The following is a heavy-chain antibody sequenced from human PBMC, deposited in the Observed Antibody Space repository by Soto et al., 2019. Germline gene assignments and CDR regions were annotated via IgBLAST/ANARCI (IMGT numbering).Heavy chain of an antibody. CDR3: ARLLGYCSGGSCYGPEYYFDY. J-gene: IGHJ4*02. CDR1: GGSISSYY. CDR2: IYYSGST. D-gene: IGHD2-15*01. Sequence: SETLSLTCTVSGGSISSYYWSWIRQPPEKGPEWIGYIYYSGSTNYNPSLKSRVTISVDTSKNQFFLKLSSVTAADTAVYYCARLLGYCSGGSCYGPEYYFDYWGQGTLVTVSS. V-gene: IGHV4-59*08.